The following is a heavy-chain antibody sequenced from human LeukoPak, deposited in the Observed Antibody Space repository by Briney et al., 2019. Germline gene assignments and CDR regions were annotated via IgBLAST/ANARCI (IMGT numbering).Heavy chain of an antibody. V-gene: IGHV3-23*01. CDR1: GFTFGSYA. CDR3: AEEIYGDATGGRFHH. CDR2: FSGSGGGR. J-gene: IGHJ1*01. D-gene: IGHD4-17*01. Sequence: GGSLRLSCAASGFTFGSYAMSWVRQAPGKGLEGVCVFSGSGGGRYYADSVKGRFTISRDNSKNTLYLQMNSLRVDDTAVYYCAEEIYGDATGGRFHHWGQGTLVTVSS.